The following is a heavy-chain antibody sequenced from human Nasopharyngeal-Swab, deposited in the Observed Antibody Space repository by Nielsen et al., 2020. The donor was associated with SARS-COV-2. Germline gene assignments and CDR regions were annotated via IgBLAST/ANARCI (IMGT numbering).Heavy chain of an antibody. CDR1: GYTLTELS. CDR3: ATVPPRGYCSSTSCYPSLDY. V-gene: IGHV1-24*01. D-gene: IGHD2-2*01. J-gene: IGHJ4*02. CDR2: FDPEDGET. Sequence: ASVKVSCKVSGYTLTELSMHWVRQAPGKGLEGMGGFDPEDGETIYAQKFQGRVTMTEDTSTDTGYMELSSLRSEDTAVYYCATVPPRGYCSSTSCYPSLDYWGQGTLVTVSS.